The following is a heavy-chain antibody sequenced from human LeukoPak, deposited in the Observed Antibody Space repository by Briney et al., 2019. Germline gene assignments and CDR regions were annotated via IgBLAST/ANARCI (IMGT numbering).Heavy chain of an antibody. D-gene: IGHD2-2*01. V-gene: IGHV3-48*03. CDR1: GFTLSRYE. CDR2: ISRSGRKL. CDR3: ARSPRGVVVPAAVDY. Sequence: PGGSLRLSCAASGFTLSRYEMNWVRQAPGKGLEGVSYISRSGRKLYYADTVKGRFTISSDNAKNSLYLQMNSLRAEDTAVYYCARSPRGVVVPAAVDYWGQGTLVTVSS. J-gene: IGHJ4*02.